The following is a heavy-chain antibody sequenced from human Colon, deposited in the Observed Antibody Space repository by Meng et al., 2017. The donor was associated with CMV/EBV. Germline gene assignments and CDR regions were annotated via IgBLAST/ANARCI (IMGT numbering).Heavy chain of an antibody. CDR2: ISYDGSNK. CDR1: GFIFSSYS. V-gene: IGHV3-30-3*01. Sequence: GESLKISCVASGFIFSSYSMHWVRQAPGKGLEWVAVISYDGSNKYYADSVKGRFTISRDNPKNTLYVQMNSLRAEDTAVYYCARDPWAGRGSYGSLTLSVWGQGTLVTVSS. D-gene: IGHD5-18*01. CDR3: ARDPWAGRGSYGSLTLSV. J-gene: IGHJ4*02.